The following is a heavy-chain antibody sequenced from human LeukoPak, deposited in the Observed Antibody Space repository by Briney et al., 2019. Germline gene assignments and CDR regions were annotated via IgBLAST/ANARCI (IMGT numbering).Heavy chain of an antibody. CDR1: GGSISSHY. CDR2: IYYSGGT. Sequence: SETLSLTCTVSGGSISSHYWSWIRQPPGKGLEWIGYIYYSGGTNYNPSLKSRVTISVDTSKNQFSLKLSSVTAADTAVYYCARAEYSSPPGFDPLGQGTLVTVSS. CDR3: ARAEYSSPPGFDP. J-gene: IGHJ5*02. V-gene: IGHV4-59*11. D-gene: IGHD6-6*01.